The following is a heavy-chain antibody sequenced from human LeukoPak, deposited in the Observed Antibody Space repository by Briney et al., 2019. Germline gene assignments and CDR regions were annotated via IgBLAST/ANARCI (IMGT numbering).Heavy chain of an antibody. Sequence: PGGSLRLSCAASGFTFSSYSMNWVRQAPGKGLQWVSSISSSSSYIYYADSVKGRFTISRDNAKNSLYLQMNSLRAEDTAVYYCASVATSYSGYDFGLWGQGTLVTVSS. D-gene: IGHD5-12*01. CDR2: ISSSSSYI. V-gene: IGHV3-21*01. CDR3: ASVATSYSGYDFGL. J-gene: IGHJ4*02. CDR1: GFTFSSYS.